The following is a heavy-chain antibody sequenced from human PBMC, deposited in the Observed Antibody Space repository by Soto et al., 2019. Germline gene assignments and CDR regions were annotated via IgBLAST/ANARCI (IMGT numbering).Heavy chain of an antibody. Sequence: ASVKVSCKASGYTFSGYYIHWLRQAPGQGLEWMGWINPNSGGTNYAQKFQGRVTVTRDTPTSTAYMELSRLTSDDTAVYYCARSLTEGYCTITGCYTRPLYGMDVWGPGTTVTV. J-gene: IGHJ6*02. D-gene: IGHD2-2*02. CDR1: GYTFSGYY. CDR3: ARSLTEGYCTITGCYTRPLYGMDV. V-gene: IGHV1-2*02. CDR2: INPNSGGT.